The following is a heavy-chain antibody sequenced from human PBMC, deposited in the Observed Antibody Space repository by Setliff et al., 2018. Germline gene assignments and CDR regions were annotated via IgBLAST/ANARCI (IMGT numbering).Heavy chain of an antibody. D-gene: IGHD1-26*01. V-gene: IGHV3-30*04. Sequence: GGSLRLSCAASGFTFSSYAMHWVRQAPGKGLEWVAVISYDGSNKYYADSVKGRFTISRDNSKNTLYLQMNSLRAEDTAVYYCPSSRELLWGGLAYWGQGTLVTVSS. J-gene: IGHJ4*02. CDR2: ISYDGSNK. CDR1: GFTFSSYA. CDR3: PSSRELLWGGLAY.